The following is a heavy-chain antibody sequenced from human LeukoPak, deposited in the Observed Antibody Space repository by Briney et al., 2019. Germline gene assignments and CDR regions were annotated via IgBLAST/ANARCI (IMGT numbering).Heavy chain of an antibody. J-gene: IGHJ4*02. CDR3: SFATSGWKATLDY. CDR1: GITFRNSA. Sequence: GGSLRLSCTASGITFRNSAINWVRQAPGGGLEWVGFITSNSNGATAEYATSVKGRFSISRDDSTSIAYLQMNSLKSEDTGVYYCSFATSGWKATLDYWGRGSPVTVSS. V-gene: IGHV3-49*04. D-gene: IGHD6-19*01. CDR2: ITSNSNGATA.